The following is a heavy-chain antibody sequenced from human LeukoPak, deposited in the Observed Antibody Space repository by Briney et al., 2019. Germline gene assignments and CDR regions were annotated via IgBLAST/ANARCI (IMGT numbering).Heavy chain of an antibody. CDR3: AKCQLCYDILTGYYLDY. CDR1: SFTFSSYV. J-gene: IGHJ4*02. V-gene: IGHV3-23*01. D-gene: IGHD3-9*01. Sequence: GGSLRLSCGASSFTFSSYVMSWVRQAPGKGLEWVSTVSTTGGSTYYADSVKGRFTISRDNSKDTLYLQMNSLRAGDTAVYYCAKCQLCYDILTGYYLDYWGQGTLVTVSS. CDR2: VSTTGGST.